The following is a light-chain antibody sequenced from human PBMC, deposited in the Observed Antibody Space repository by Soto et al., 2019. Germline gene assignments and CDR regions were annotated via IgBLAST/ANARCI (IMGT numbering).Light chain of an antibody. Sequence: EVVLTQSPGTLSLSPGERATLSCRASQSVSSNYLAWYQKKPGQAPRLLIYGASIRATGIPDRFSGSGSGTDFTLTISRLEPEDFAVYYCQQYGSSPRDTFGQGTKLEIK. CDR3: QQYGSSPRDT. V-gene: IGKV3-20*01. CDR2: GAS. CDR1: QSVSSNY. J-gene: IGKJ2*01.